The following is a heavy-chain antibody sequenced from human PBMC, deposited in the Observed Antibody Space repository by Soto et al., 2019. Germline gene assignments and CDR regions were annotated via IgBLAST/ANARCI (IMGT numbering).Heavy chain of an antibody. CDR1: GGSISSSSYY. CDR2: IYYSGST. V-gene: IGHV4-39*07. J-gene: IGHJ4*02. D-gene: IGHD2-2*02. Sequence: PSETLSLTCTVSGGSISSSSYYWGWIRQPPGKGLEWIGSIYYSGSTYYNPSLKSRVTISVDTSKNQFSLKLSSVTAADTAVYYCARSQWYQLLYTVTTFSHPFDYWGQGTLVTVSS. CDR3: ARSQWYQLLYTVTTFSHPFDY.